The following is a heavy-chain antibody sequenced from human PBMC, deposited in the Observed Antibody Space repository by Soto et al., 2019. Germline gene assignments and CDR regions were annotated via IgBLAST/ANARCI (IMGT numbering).Heavy chain of an antibody. CDR1: GYSFTGYY. CDR3: ARDLTAPLNYVLDV. J-gene: IGHJ6*02. Sequence: SVKVSCKASGYSFTGYYIHWVRQAHGQGLEWMGWFNPNSGGTIYAQKFRGRLTMTSDTSISTAYMELSRLRSDDTAVYYCARDLTAPLNYVLDVWGQGTTVTVSS. CDR2: FNPNSGGT. V-gene: IGHV1-2*02. D-gene: IGHD2-21*02.